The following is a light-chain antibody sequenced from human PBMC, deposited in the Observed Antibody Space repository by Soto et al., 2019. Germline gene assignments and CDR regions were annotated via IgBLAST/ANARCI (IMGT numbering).Light chain of an antibody. Sequence: DVVMTQSPHSLPFTLGQSASISCRSSRSLVHTDGVTNLTWFQQRPGQSPRRRIYKVSLRDSGVPGRFGGSGSVSDFTLKIRTLEAEDIGVSYGKEGTHWPSWTFGQGAKVVSK. CDR3: KEGTHWPSWT. J-gene: IGKJ1*01. V-gene: IGKV2-30*02. CDR2: KVS. CDR1: RSLVHTDGVTN.